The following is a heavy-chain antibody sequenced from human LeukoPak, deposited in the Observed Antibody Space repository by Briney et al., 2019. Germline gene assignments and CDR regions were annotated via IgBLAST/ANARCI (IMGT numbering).Heavy chain of an antibody. J-gene: IGHJ5*02. Sequence: GGSLRLSCAASGFSFSNYDMHWVRQGTGKGLEWVSSIVTAGDTYYPDSVKGRFAISRENAKNSLFLEMNSLRAGDTAVYYCAGGGGSGGWYSFDPWDQGTLVTVSS. CDR2: IVTAGDT. V-gene: IGHV3-13*04. D-gene: IGHD6-19*01. CDR1: GFSFSNYD. CDR3: AGGGGSGGWYSFDP.